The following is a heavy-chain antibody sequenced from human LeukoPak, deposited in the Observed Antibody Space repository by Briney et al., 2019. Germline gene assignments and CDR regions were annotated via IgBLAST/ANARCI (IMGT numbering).Heavy chain of an antibody. D-gene: IGHD3-10*01. CDR2: IYYSGST. J-gene: IGHJ4*02. Sequence: SETLSLTCTVSGGSISSYYWSWIRQPPGKGLEWIGYIYYSGSTNYNPSLKSRVTISVDTSKNQFSLKLSSVTAADTAVYYCARQAGYGVYYYGSGSQYYFDYWGQGTLVTVSS. CDR3: ARQAGYGVYYYGSGSQYYFDY. CDR1: GGSISSYY. V-gene: IGHV4-59*08.